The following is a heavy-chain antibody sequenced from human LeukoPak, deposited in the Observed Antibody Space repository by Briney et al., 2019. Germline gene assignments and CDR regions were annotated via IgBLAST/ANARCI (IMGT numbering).Heavy chain of an antibody. D-gene: IGHD6-13*01. CDR2: IKQDGSEK. J-gene: IGHJ4*02. CDR3: ARDKAHLAAAGFIDY. Sequence: GGSLRLSCAASGFTFNGSVMHWVRQASGKGLEWVANIKQDGSEKYYVDSVMGRFTISRDNAKNSLYLQMNSLRAEDTAVYYCARDKAHLAAAGFIDYWGQGTLVTVSS. CDR1: GFTFNGSV. V-gene: IGHV3-7*01.